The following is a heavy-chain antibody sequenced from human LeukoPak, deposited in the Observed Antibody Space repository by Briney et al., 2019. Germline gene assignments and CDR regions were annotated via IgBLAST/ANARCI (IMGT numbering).Heavy chain of an antibody. Sequence: GGSLRLSCAASGFTFSSYAMHWVRQAPGKGLEWVAVISYDGSNKYYADSVKGRFTISRDNSKNTLYLQMNSLRAEDTAVYYCARGSRSLPDYWGQGTLVTVSS. V-gene: IGHV3-30-3*01. CDR1: GFTFSSYA. J-gene: IGHJ4*02. CDR3: ARGSRSLPDY. D-gene: IGHD3-10*01. CDR2: ISYDGSNK.